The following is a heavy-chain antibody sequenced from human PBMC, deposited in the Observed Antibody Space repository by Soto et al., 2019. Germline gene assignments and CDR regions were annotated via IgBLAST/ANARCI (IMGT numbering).Heavy chain of an antibody. CDR1: GGSIDRSNYY. CDR3: ARHFVAVVIKGWGY. D-gene: IGHD3-10*01. Sequence: SETLSLTCTVSGGSIDRSNYYWDWLRQPPGKGLEWIGTTYYNGNAYYNPSLRSRVSMSVDTSKNQFSLKLISVTAADTAVYYCARHFVAVVIKGWGYWGQGKLVTVSS. V-gene: IGHV4-39*01. J-gene: IGHJ4*02. CDR2: TYYNGNA.